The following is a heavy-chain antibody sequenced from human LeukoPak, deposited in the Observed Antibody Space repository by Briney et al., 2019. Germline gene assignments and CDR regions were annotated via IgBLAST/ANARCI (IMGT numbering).Heavy chain of an antibody. J-gene: IGHJ3*02. D-gene: IGHD6-19*01. CDR2: INSDGSST. CDR3: ARGSGSAWGYAFEI. CDR1: GFTFSSYW. V-gene: IGHV3-74*01. Sequence: PGGSLRLSCAASGFTFSSYWMHWVRQAPGKGLVWVSRINSDGSSTSYADSVEGRFTISRDNAKNTLYLQMNSLRAEDTAVYYCARGSGSAWGYAFEIWGQGTMVTVSS.